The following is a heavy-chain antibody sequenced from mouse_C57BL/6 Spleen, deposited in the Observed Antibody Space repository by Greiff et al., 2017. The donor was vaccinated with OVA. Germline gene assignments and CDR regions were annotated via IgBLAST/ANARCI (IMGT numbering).Heavy chain of an antibody. CDR3: ARGDGYPLTLGY. Sequence: EVQLVESGPGLVKPSQSLSLTCSVTGYSITSGYYWNWIRQFPGNKLEWMGYISYDGSNNYNPSLKNRISITRDTSKNQFFLKLNSVTTEDTATYYCARGDGYPLTLGYWGQGTTLTVSS. CDR2: ISYDGSN. D-gene: IGHD2-3*01. CDR1: GYSITSGYY. V-gene: IGHV3-6*01. J-gene: IGHJ2*01.